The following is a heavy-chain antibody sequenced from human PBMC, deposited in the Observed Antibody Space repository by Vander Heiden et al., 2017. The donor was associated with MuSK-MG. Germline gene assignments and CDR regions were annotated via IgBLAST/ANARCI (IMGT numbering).Heavy chain of an antibody. D-gene: IGHD2-21*02. V-gene: IGHV4-59*01. CDR3: ARRDSSLWYFDL. J-gene: IGHJ2*01. Sequence: QVQLPASGPGLVKPSETLSLTCTVSGGSISSYYWSWIRQPPGKGLEWIGYIYYSGSTNYNPSLKSRVTISVDTSKNQFSLKLSSVTAADTAVYYCARRDSSLWYFDLWGRGTLVTVSS. CDR1: GGSISSYY. CDR2: IYYSGST.